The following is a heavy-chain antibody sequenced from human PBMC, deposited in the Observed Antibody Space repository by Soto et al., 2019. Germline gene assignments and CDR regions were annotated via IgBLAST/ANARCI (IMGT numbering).Heavy chain of an antibody. J-gene: IGHJ6*02. CDR2: TYYRSKWYN. Sequence: QTLSLTGAICGGSVSSNSAAWNLIRQSPSRGLEWLGRTYYRSKWYNDYAVSVKSRITINPDTSKNQFSLQLNSVTPEDTAVYYCARGVAVAGIYYYGMDVWGQGTTVTVSS. V-gene: IGHV6-1*01. CDR1: GGSVSSNSAA. CDR3: ARGVAVAGIYYYGMDV. D-gene: IGHD6-19*01.